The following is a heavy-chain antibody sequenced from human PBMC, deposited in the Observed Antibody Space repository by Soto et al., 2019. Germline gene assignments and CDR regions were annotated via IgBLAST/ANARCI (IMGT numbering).Heavy chain of an antibody. V-gene: IGHV4-28*01. CDR3: ARNSGTTRGPYFDY. CDR2: ISYSGST. D-gene: IGHD1-26*01. Sequence: QVQLQESGPGLVKPSDTLSLTCAVSGYSISSSKWWGWIRQPPGKGLEWIAYISYSGSTYYNPSLKSRVTMSVDTSKNQFSLKLSSVTAVDTAVYYCARNSGTTRGPYFDYWGQGTLVTVSS. CDR1: GYSISSSKW. J-gene: IGHJ4*02.